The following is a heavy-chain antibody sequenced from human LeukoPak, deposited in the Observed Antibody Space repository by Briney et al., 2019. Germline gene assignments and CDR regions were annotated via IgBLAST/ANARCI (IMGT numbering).Heavy chain of an antibody. V-gene: IGHV4-61*01. D-gene: IGHD6-19*01. J-gene: IGHJ4*02. CDR2: IYYSGST. Sequence: SETLSLTCTVSGGSVSSGSYYWSWIRQPPGKGLEWIGYIYYSGSTNHNPSLKSRVTISVDTSKNQFSLKLSSVTAADTAVYYCARTEEGAVDYWGQGTLVTVSS. CDR1: GGSVSSGSYY. CDR3: ARTEEGAVDY.